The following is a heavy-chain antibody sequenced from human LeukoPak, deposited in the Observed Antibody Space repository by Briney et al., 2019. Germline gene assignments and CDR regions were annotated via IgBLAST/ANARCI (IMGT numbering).Heavy chain of an antibody. Sequence: GASVKVSFKASGYTFTSYGISWVRQAPGQGLEWMGWISAYNGNTTYAQKIKGRVSITTDTSTSTAYMELRSLRSDDTAVYYCARFFGVAAAGRAGWLDTWGQGTLVTVSS. CDR1: GYTFTSYG. V-gene: IGHV1-18*01. CDR3: ARFFGVAAAGRAGWLDT. D-gene: IGHD6-13*01. CDR2: ISAYNGNT. J-gene: IGHJ5*02.